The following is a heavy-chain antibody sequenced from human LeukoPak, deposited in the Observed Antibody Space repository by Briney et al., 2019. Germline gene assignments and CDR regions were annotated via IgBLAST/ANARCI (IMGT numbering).Heavy chain of an antibody. J-gene: IGHJ6*03. CDR2: INWNGGST. CDR3: ARVGYCSSTSCSRYYYYMDV. CDR1: GFTFDDYG. V-gene: IGHV3-20*04. Sequence: GGSLRLSCAASGFTFDDYGMSWVHQAPGKGLEWVSGINWNGGSTGYADSVKGRFTISRDNAKNSLYLQMNGLRAEDTALYYCARVGYCSSTSCSRYYYYMDVWGKGTTVTVSS. D-gene: IGHD2-2*03.